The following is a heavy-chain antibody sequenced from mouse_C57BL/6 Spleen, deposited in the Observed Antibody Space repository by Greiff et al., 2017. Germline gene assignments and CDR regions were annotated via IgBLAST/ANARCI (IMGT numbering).Heavy chain of an antibody. CDR1: GYTFTDYY. V-gene: IGHV1-26*01. CDR2: INPNNGGT. Sequence: VQLQQSGPELVKPGASVKISCKASGYTFTDYYMNWVKQSHGKSLELIGDINPNNGGTSYNQKFKGKATLTVNKSSSTAYMELRSLTSEDSAVYYCARAHYYAMDYWGQGTSVTVSS. CDR3: ARAHYYAMDY. J-gene: IGHJ4*01.